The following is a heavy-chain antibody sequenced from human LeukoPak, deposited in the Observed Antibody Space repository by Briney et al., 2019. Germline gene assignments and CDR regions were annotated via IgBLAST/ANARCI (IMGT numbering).Heavy chain of an antibody. CDR2: ISGSGGRT. Sequence: GGSLRLSCAASGFTFSSHAMSWVRQAPGKGLEWVSAISGSGGRTDYADSVKGRFTISRDNSKNTLYLQMNSLRAEDTAVYYCAKRKYDREGFYYYYGMDVWGQGTTVTVSS. V-gene: IGHV3-23*01. CDR1: GFTFSSHA. D-gene: IGHD1-1*01. J-gene: IGHJ6*02. CDR3: AKRKYDREGFYYYYGMDV.